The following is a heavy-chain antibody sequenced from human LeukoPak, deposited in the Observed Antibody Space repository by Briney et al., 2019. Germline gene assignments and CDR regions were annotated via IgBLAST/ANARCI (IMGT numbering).Heavy chain of an antibody. J-gene: IGHJ3*02. D-gene: IGHD5-18*01. CDR3: ARLQAAMVTFFAFDI. V-gene: IGHV4-34*01. Sequence: PSETLSLTCAVYGGSFSGYYWSWIRQPPGKGLEWIGGIYYSGSTYYNPSLKSRVTISVDTSNNQISLKLSSGTAADTAVYYCARLQAAMVTFFAFDIWGQGTMVTVSS. CDR2: IYYSGST. CDR1: GGSFSGYY.